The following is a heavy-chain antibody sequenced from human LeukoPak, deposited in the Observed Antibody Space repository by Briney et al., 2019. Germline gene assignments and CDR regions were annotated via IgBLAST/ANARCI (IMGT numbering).Heavy chain of an antibody. J-gene: IGHJ4*02. CDR2: ISGSGSNT. D-gene: IGHD5-18*01. V-gene: IGHV3-23*01. CDR1: GFTFSSCA. Sequence: GGSLRLSCAASGFTFSSCAMGWVRQPPGKGLEWVSSISGSGSNTYYADSVKGRFTISRDNSKNTVYLQMNSLRAEDTAIYYCVKRPRGYTYGLYDYWGQGTPVTVSS. CDR3: VKRPRGYTYGLYDY.